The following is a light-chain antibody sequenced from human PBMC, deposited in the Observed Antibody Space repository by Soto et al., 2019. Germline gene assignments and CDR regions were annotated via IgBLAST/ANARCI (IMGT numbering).Light chain of an antibody. CDR2: GNT. CDR3: QSYDDSLSSYV. V-gene: IGLV1-40*01. J-gene: IGLJ1*01. CDR1: ISNIGAGYD. Sequence: QCVLTEPPSMSFAPGQRVTISCTGRISNIGAGYDVHWYQQLPGTAPKLLMYGNTNRPSGVPDRFSGSKSGTSASLAITGLQAEDEADYYCQSYDDSLSSYVFGTGTKVTVL.